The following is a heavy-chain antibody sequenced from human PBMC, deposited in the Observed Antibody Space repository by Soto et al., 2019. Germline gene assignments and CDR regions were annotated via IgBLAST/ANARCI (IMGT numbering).Heavy chain of an antibody. Sequence: SDTLSLTCAVYGGSFSGYSWSWIRQPAGKGLEWIGRVYSSGTTDYNPSLNSRATLSVETSKNQFSLKLSSVTAADTAVYYCARDIGSYAYGEGYWGQGIQVTVSS. CDR1: GGSFSGYS. V-gene: IGHV4-4*07. CDR3: ARDIGSYAYGEGY. CDR2: VYSSGTT. J-gene: IGHJ4*02. D-gene: IGHD3-10*01.